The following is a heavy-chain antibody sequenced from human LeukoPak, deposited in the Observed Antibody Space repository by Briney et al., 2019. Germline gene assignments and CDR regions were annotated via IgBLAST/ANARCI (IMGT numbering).Heavy chain of an antibody. CDR3: ARQIRYTYDPNWFHP. Sequence: SETLSLTCSVSGDSIAAPSYYWAWIRQPPGKGLEWIASIYYSGNTNYDPSLQSRVTISVDTPKNQFSLSLSSVTAADTAVYYYARQIRYTYDPNWFHPWGQGTLVTVSS. CDR1: GDSIAAPSYY. V-gene: IGHV4-39*01. J-gene: IGHJ5*02. D-gene: IGHD5-12*01. CDR2: IYYSGNT.